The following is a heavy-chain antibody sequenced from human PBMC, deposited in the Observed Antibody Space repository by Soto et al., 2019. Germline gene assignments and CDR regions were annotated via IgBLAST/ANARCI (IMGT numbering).Heavy chain of an antibody. CDR1: GFTFSSYG. V-gene: IGHV3-30*18. Sequence: PGGSLRLSCAASGFTFSSYGMHWVRQAPGKGLEWVAVISYDGSNKYYADSVKGRFTISRDNSKNTLYLQMNSLRAEDTAVYYCAKDRSHGGFDYWGQGTLVTVSS. J-gene: IGHJ4*02. CDR2: ISYDGSNK. D-gene: IGHD3-10*01. CDR3: AKDRSHGGFDY.